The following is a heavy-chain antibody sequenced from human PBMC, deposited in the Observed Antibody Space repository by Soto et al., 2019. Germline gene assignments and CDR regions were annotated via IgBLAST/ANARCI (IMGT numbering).Heavy chain of an antibody. J-gene: IGHJ6*02. CDR2: ISYDGSNK. Sequence: PGGSLRLSCAASGFTFSSYGMHWVRQAPGKGLEWVAVISYDGSNKYYADSVKGRFTISRDNSKNTLYLQMNSLRAEDTAVYYCAKVTSSYYYYGMDVWGQGTTVTVSS. CDR3: AKVTSSYYYYGMDV. CDR1: GFTFSSYG. V-gene: IGHV3-30*18.